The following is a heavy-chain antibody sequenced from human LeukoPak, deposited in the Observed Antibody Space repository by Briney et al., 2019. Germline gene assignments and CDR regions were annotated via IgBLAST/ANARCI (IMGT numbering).Heavy chain of an antibody. D-gene: IGHD3-10*01. V-gene: IGHV3-64D*08. CDR2: INIKGDDT. Sequence: GGSLRLSCSASGFXFSTYSIHWVRQAPGKGLELVSTINIKGDDTYYADPVKGRFTISRDHSRKTLYLQMSSLRAEDTAVYYCVKDLRGGGYYTSFDYWGQGTLVTVSS. CDR3: VKDLRGGGYYTSFDY. J-gene: IGHJ4*02. CDR1: GFXFSTYS.